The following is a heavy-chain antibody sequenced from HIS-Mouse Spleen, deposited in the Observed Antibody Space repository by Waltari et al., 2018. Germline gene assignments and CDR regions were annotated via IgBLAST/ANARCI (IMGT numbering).Heavy chain of an antibody. CDR2: SYSSGGT. CDR1: GGSISSSSYY. J-gene: IGHJ2*01. D-gene: IGHD6-13*01. Sequence: QLQLQESGPGLVKPSETLSLTCTVSGGSISSSSYYWGWIRQPPGKGRGWFGSSYSSGGTYSNPSLKRRGTISVDTSKNQFSLKLSSVTAADTAVYYCAREIPYSSSWYDWYFDLWGRGTLVTVSS. V-gene: IGHV4-39*07. CDR3: AREIPYSSSWYDWYFDL.